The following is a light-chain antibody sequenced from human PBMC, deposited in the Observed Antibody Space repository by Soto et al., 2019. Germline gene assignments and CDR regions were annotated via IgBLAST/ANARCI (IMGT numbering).Light chain of an antibody. V-gene: IGKV1-27*01. CDR2: AAS. Sequence: DIQMTQSPSSLSASVGDRVTITCRASQGIRNYLAWYQQRPGKVPKLLIYAASTLQSGVPSRFSGSGSGTDFTLTISSLQPEDIAVYYCQQYHKWPPITFGQGTRLEIK. CDR3: QQYHKWPPIT. CDR1: QGIRNY. J-gene: IGKJ5*01.